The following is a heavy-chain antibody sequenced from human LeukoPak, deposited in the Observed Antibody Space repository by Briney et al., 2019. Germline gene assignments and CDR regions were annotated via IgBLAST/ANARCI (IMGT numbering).Heavy chain of an antibody. Sequence: GGSLRPSCAASGFSFPTHSFHWVRQSPGKGLEWVAYIGSSSSTIYQAKSMKGRISISRDNAKNSLFLQMSSLRVEDTAVYYCARERETFGIIDSWGQGTLVAVSS. CDR1: GFSFPTHS. CDR3: ARERETFGIIDS. CDR2: IGSSSSTI. D-gene: IGHD1-14*01. J-gene: IGHJ4*02. V-gene: IGHV3-48*04.